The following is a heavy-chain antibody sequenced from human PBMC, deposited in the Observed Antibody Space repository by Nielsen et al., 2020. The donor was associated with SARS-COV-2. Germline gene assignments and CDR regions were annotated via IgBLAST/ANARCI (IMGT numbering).Heavy chain of an antibody. Sequence: ASVKVSCKASGYTFTGYYMHWVRQAPGQGLEWMGWINPNSGVTRYSQNFRGRVAMTRDTSSSTAYMELSSLRSDDTAVYYCARAGITSRRASDLYYFYHGMDVWGQGTTVTVSS. J-gene: IGHJ6*02. CDR3: ARAGITSRRASDLYYFYHGMDV. V-gene: IGHV1-2*02. CDR1: GYTFTGYY. CDR2: INPNSGVT. D-gene: IGHD6-6*01.